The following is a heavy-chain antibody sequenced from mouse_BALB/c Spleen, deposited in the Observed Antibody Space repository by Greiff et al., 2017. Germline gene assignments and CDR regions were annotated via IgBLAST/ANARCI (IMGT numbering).Heavy chain of an antibody. V-gene: IGHV1-80*01. CDR2: IYPGDGDT. J-gene: IGHJ4*01. CDR3: ATLLPMDY. Sequence: PLQQSGAELVRPGSSVKISCKASGYAFSSYWMNWVKQRPGQGLEWIGQIYPGDGDTNYNGKFKGKATLTADKSSSTAYMQLSSLTSEDSAVYFCATLLPMDYWGQGTSVTVSS. CDR1: GYAFSSYW. D-gene: IGHD2-10*01.